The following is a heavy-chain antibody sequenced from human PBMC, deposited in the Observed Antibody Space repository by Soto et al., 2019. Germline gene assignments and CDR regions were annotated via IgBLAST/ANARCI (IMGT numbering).Heavy chain of an antibody. D-gene: IGHD6-13*01. CDR3: AKPSSSWGNAFDY. J-gene: IGHJ4*02. V-gene: IGHV3-23*01. CDR2: ISGSGGST. Sequence: EVQLLESGGGLAQPGGSLRLSCAASGFTFSSYAMSWVRQAPGKGLEWVSAISGSGGSTYYADSVKGRFTISRDNSKNTLYLQMNSLRAEDTAVYYCAKPSSSWGNAFDYWGQGTLVTVSS. CDR1: GFTFSSYA.